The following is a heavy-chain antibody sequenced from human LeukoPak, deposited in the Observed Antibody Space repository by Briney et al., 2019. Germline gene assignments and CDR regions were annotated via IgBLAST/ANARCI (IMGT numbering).Heavy chain of an antibody. CDR1: GYTFTSYP. CDR3: ARDTTYYDFWSGYSSLGY. J-gene: IGHJ4*02. Sequence: ASVKVSCKASGYTFTSYPMNWVRQAPGQGLEWMGWISAYNGNTNYAQKLQGRVTMTTDTSTSTAYMELRSLRSDDTAVYYCARDTTYYDFWSGYSSLGYWGQGTLVTVSS. CDR2: ISAYNGNT. D-gene: IGHD3-3*01. V-gene: IGHV1-18*04.